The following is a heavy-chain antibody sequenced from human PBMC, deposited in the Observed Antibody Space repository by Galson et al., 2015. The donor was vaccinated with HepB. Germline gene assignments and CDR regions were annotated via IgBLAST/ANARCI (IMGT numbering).Heavy chain of an antibody. D-gene: IGHD6-19*01. CDR1: GVTFSNYG. CDR2: ISYDGRNK. CDR3: AKDPYLYSALAGTMAGFDY. J-gene: IGHJ4*02. Sequence: SLRLSCAASGVTFSNYGFHWVRQAPGKGLEWVTVISYDGRNKHYADSVKGRFTISRDNSKNTLYLQMNSLRAEDTASYYCAKDPYLYSALAGTMAGFDYWGQGTLVTV. V-gene: IGHV3-30*18.